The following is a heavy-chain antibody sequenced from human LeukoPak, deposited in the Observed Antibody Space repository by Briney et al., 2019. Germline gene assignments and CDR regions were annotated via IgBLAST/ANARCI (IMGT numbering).Heavy chain of an antibody. CDR2: MNADGSTT. CDR1: GFTFSSYW. D-gene: IGHD3-10*01. Sequence: GGSLRLSCAASGFTFSSYWMHWVRHAPGKGLVWVSRMNADGSTTNYADSVKGRFTISRDNAKNTLYLQMHSLRVEDTAVYYCAREVYAPGSYYSDSWGQGTLVTVSS. J-gene: IGHJ4*02. V-gene: IGHV3-74*01. CDR3: AREVYAPGSYYSDS.